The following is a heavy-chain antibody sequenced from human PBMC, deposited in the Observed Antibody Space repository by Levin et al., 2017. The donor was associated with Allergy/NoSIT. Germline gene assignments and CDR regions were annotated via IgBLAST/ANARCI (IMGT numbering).Heavy chain of an antibody. CDR3: ARHREYGGSDS. CDR1: GGFIHSYF. V-gene: IGHV4-59*08. D-gene: IGHD4-23*01. J-gene: IGHJ4*02. Sequence: SETLSLTCTVSGGFIHSYFWSWIRQPPGKGLEWIGYIYYNWNTDYNPSLKSRVTISGDTSKNQFSLRLSSVTAADTAVYYCARHREYGGSDSWGQGNLVTVSS. CDR2: IYYNWNT.